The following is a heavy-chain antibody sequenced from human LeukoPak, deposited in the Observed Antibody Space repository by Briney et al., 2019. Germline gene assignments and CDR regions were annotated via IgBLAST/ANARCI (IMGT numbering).Heavy chain of an antibody. CDR3: ARSESGTAAADFDF. Sequence: EASVKVSCKASGYTFTGYYMHWVRQAPGQGLEWMGWINPNSGGTNYAQKFQGRVTMTRDTSISTAYMELSRLRSDDTAVYYCARSESGTAAADFDFWGQGTLVTVSS. J-gene: IGHJ4*02. CDR2: INPNSGGT. D-gene: IGHD6-13*01. V-gene: IGHV1-2*02. CDR1: GYTFTGYY.